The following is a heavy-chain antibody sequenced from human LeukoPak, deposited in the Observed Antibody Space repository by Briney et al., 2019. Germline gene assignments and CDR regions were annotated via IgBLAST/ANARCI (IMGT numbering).Heavy chain of an antibody. Sequence: GGSLRLSCAASGFTCEDYAMHWVRQAPGKGLEWGSGISGNSGSIGYADSVKGRFTISRDNAKNSLYQQMNSLRAEDTALYYCAKDSGPGSAYCGGDCYWVRSYYYYGMDVWGQGTTVTVSS. CDR2: ISGNSGSI. J-gene: IGHJ6*02. V-gene: IGHV3-9*01. CDR1: GFTCEDYA. D-gene: IGHD2-21*02. CDR3: AKDSGPGSAYCGGDCYWVRSYYYYGMDV.